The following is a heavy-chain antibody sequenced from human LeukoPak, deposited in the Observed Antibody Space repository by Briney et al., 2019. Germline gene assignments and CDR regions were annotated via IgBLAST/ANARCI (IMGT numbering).Heavy chain of an antibody. CDR2: MNPNSGNT. D-gene: IGHD1-26*01. Sequence: ASVKVSCKASGYTFTSYDINWVRQATGQGLEWMGWMNPNSGNTGYAQKFQGRVTMTRNTSISTAYMELSSLRSEGTAVYYCARVSRKVGATLKEYYFDYWGQGTLVTVSS. J-gene: IGHJ4*02. CDR3: ARVSRKVGATLKEYYFDY. CDR1: GYTFTSYD. V-gene: IGHV1-8*01.